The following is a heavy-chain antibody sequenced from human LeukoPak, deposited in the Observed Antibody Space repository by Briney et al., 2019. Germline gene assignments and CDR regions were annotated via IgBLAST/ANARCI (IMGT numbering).Heavy chain of an antibody. J-gene: IGHJ1*01. V-gene: IGHV3-48*03. Sequence: GGSLRLSCAASGFTFSSYEMNWARQAPGKGLEWVSYISNSGTAIYYADSVKGRFTISRDNAKSSLYLQMNSLRAEDTAVYYCARAGYSMDTEYFQHWGQGTLVTVSS. CDR1: GFTFSSYE. CDR3: ARAGYSMDTEYFQH. CDR2: ISNSGTAI. D-gene: IGHD5-18*01.